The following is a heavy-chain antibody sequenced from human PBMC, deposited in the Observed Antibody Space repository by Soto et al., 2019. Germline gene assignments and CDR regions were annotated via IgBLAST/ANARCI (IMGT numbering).Heavy chain of an antibody. CDR1: GFTFSSYW. J-gene: IGHJ4*02. D-gene: IGHD6-19*01. CDR3: TVALAGQTAIGY. V-gene: IGHV3-74*01. CDR2: INSDGSST. Sequence: EVQLVESGGGLVQPGGSLRLSCAASGFTFSSYWMHWVRQAPGKGLVWVSRINSDGSSTSYADSVKGRFTISRDNAKNTLYLQMNSLRAEDTAVYYGTVALAGQTAIGYWGQGTLVTVSS.